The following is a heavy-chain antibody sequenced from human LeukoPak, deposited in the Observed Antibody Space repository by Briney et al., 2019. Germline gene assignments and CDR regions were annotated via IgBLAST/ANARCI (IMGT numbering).Heavy chain of an antibody. CDR2: IKQDGSEK. CDR1: GFTFSSYW. D-gene: IGHD2-15*01. Sequence: GGALSLSCAASGFTFSSYWMSWVRQAPGRGLEWVAHIKQDGSEKYYVDSVKGRFTISRDNAKNSLYLQMNSLRAEDTAVYYCARDYRGYRAPYYFDYWGQGTLVTVSS. V-gene: IGHV3-7*01. CDR3: ARDYRGYRAPYYFDY. J-gene: IGHJ4*02.